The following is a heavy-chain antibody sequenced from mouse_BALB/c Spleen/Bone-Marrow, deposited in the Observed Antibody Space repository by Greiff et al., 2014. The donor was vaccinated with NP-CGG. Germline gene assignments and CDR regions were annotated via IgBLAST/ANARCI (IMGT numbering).Heavy chain of an antibody. CDR3: ARGTGTYFDV. J-gene: IGHJ1*01. Sequence: VQLKQSGPGLVKPSQSLSLTCSVTGFSITSGYYWNWIRQFPGNKLEWMDYITYDGSNNYNPSLENRLSITRDTSKNQFFLKLNSVTPEDTATYYCARGTGTYFDVWGAGTSVTVSS. CDR2: ITYDGSN. CDR1: GFSITSGYY. V-gene: IGHV3-6*02. D-gene: IGHD4-1*01.